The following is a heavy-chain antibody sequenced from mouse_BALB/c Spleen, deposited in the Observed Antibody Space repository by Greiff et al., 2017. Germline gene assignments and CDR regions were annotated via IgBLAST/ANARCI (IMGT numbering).Heavy chain of an antibody. D-gene: IGHD2-4*01. J-gene: IGHJ4*01. CDR3: ASPYYDYDRGYAMDY. Sequence: EVMLVESGGGLVQPGGSRKLSCAASGFTFSSFGMHWVRQAPEKGLEWVAYISSGSSTIYYADTVKGRFTISRDNPKNTLFLQMTSLRSEDTAMYYCASPYYDYDRGYAMDYWGQGTSVTVSS. CDR1: GFTFSSFG. CDR2: ISSGSSTI. V-gene: IGHV5-17*02.